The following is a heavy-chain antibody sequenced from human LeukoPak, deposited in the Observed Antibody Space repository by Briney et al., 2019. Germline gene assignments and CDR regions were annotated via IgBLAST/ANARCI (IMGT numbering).Heavy chain of an antibody. CDR1: GFTFSSYG. Sequence: GRSLRLSCAASGFTFSSYGMHWVRQAPGKGLEWVAVIWYDGSNKYYADSVKGRFTISRDNSKNTLYLQMNSLRAEDAAVYYCARDGGDGYSSSSMDYWGQGTLVTVSS. CDR3: ARDGGDGYSSSSMDY. D-gene: IGHD6-6*01. V-gene: IGHV3-33*01. J-gene: IGHJ4*02. CDR2: IWYDGSNK.